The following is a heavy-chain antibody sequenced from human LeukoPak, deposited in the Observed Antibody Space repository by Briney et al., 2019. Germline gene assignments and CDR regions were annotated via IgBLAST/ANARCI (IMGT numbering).Heavy chain of an antibody. J-gene: IGHJ3*02. V-gene: IGHV3-11*01. CDR3: ARRSSWGRGAFDI. Sequence: GGSLRLSCAGSGFTFSNYVMSWVRQAPGKGLEWVSYISSSGSTIYYADSVKGRFTISRDNAKNSLYLQMNSLRAEDTAVYYCARRSSWGRGAFDIWGQGTMVTVSS. CDR2: ISSSGSTI. D-gene: IGHD6-13*01. CDR1: GFTFSNYV.